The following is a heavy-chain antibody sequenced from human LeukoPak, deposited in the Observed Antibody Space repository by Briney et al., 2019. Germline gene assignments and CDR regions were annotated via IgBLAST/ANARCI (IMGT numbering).Heavy chain of an antibody. V-gene: IGHV3-23*01. J-gene: IGHJ4*02. CDR3: VREDTPATANY. CDR2: ISGGGDIT. D-gene: IGHD2-21*02. CDR1: GFNFANHA. Sequence: GGSLRLSCAASGFNFANHAMSWVRQTPGKGLEWVSAISGGGDITYYTDSVTGRFTISRDNSKDTLFLQMHSLRPGDTAVYYCVREDTPATANYWGQGTLVTISS.